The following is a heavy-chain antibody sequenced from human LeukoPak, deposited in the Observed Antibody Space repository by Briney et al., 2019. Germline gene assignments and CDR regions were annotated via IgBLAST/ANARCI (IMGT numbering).Heavy chain of an antibody. CDR2: IHNTGTT. D-gene: IGHD3-16*01. Sequence: TSETLSLTCTVSGYFINSGGYFWSWLRQHPGKGLEWIGYIHNTGTTYYNPSLKGRVSISVDTSKNQFSLKLRSVTAADTAVYFCAREEGDDAFDFWSQGTLVTVSS. CDR3: AREEGDDAFDF. J-gene: IGHJ3*01. CDR1: GYFINSGGYF. V-gene: IGHV4-31*03.